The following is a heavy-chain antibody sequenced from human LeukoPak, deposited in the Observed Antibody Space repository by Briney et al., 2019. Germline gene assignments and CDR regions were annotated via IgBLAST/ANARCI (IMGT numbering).Heavy chain of an antibody. J-gene: IGHJ5*01. CDR3: ARDNWVDC. CDR2: IHANGADT. V-gene: IGHV3-20*04. Sequence: GALRLSCAASGFNFDDFGMTWVRQAPGKGLEWVSGIHANGADTGYVDSVKGRFTISRDNAKNSLYLQMNSLKVEDTAIYYCARDNWVDCWGQGTLVTVSS. CDR1: GFNFDDFG.